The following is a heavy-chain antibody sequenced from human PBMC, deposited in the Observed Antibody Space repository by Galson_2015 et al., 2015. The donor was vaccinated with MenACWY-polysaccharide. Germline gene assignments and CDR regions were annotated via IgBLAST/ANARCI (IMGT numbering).Heavy chain of an antibody. CDR3: AKGRQWTPNSGAYFDY. CDR2: INADGSAT. V-gene: IGHV3-74*01. J-gene: IGHJ4*02. CDR1: GFSFNTYW. Sequence: SLRLSCAASGFSFNTYWMHWVRRAPGKGLVWVSRINADGSATGYADSVRGRFTISRDNAKNTLYLQMNSLRAEDTAVFYCAKGRQWTPNSGAYFDYWGQGALVTVSS. D-gene: IGHD4-23*01.